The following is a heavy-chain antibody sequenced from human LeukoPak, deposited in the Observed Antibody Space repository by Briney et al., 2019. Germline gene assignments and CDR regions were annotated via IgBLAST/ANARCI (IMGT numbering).Heavy chain of an antibody. J-gene: IGHJ5*02. V-gene: IGHV1-8*01. Sequence: GASVKVSCKASGYTFTSYDINWVRQAPGQGLEWMGWMNPNSGNTGYAQKFQGRVTMTRNTSISTAYMELSSLRSEDTAVYYCARVIRRGRSSRSFDPWGQGTLVTVSS. CDR1: GYTFTSYD. CDR2: MNPNSGNT. D-gene: IGHD6-6*01. CDR3: ARVIRRGRSSRSFDP.